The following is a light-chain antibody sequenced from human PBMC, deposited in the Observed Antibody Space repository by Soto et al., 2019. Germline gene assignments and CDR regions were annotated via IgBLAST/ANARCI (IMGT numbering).Light chain of an antibody. CDR2: SNN. J-gene: IGLJ1*01. V-gene: IGLV1-44*01. CDR3: AAWDDSLNGPYV. Sequence: SVLTQPPSASGTPGQRVTSSCSGSSSNIGSNTVNWYQQLPGTAPKLLIYSNNQRPSGVPDRFSGSKSGTSASLAISGLQSEDEADYYCAAWDDSLNGPYVFGTGTKVTVL. CDR1: SSNIGSNT.